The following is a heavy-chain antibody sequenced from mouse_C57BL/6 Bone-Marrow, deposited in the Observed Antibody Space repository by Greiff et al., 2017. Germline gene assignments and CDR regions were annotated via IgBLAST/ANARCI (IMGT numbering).Heavy chain of an antibody. CDR2: IHPNSGST. CDR3: ARPPSYYGNYYYAMDY. CDR1: GYTFTSYW. Sequence: VQLQQPGAELVKPGASVKLSCKASGYTFTSYWMHWVKQRPGQGLEWIGMIHPNSGSTNYNEKFKSKATLTVDKSSSTAYMQLSSLTSEDSAVYYCARPPSYYGNYYYAMDYGGQGASVTVAS. V-gene: IGHV1-64*01. D-gene: IGHD1-1*01. J-gene: IGHJ4*01.